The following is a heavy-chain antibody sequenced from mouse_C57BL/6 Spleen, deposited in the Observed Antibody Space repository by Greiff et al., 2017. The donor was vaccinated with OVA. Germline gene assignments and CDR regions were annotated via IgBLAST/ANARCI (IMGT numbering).Heavy chain of an antibody. CDR3: ARRTLLYYAMDY. V-gene: IGHV1-80*01. Sequence: VQLQQSGAELVKPGASVKISCKASGYAFSSYWMNWVKQRPGKGLEWIGQIYPGDGDTNYNGKFKGKATLTADKSSSTAYMQLSSLTSEDSAVYFCARRTLLYYAMDYWGQGTSVTVSS. J-gene: IGHJ4*01. D-gene: IGHD1-1*01. CDR2: IYPGDGDT. CDR1: GYAFSSYW.